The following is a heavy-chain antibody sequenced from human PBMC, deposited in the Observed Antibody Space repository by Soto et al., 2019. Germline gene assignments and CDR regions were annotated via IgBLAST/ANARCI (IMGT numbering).Heavy chain of an antibody. Sequence: PGGSLRLSCAASGFAFDTYAMSWIRQAPGKGLEWVSTNSGSVTTTYYADSVQGRFTISRDNSKNTLYLQMNSLRAEDSAVYYXXXXXXXXGYIRDAFDAWGQGTMVTVSS. CDR2: NSGSVTTT. CDR1: GFAFDTYA. V-gene: IGHV3-23*01. J-gene: IGHJ3*01. CDR3: XXXXXXXGYIRDAFDA. D-gene: IGHD5-12*01.